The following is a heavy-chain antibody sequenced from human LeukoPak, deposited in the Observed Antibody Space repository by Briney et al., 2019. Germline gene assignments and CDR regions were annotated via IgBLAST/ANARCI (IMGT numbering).Heavy chain of an antibody. D-gene: IGHD6-13*01. CDR1: GGSISSSSYY. CDR3: ASGRAAAGPNWFDP. CDR2: IYYSGST. Sequence: PSETLSLTCTVSGGSISSSSYYWGWIRQPPGKGLEWIGSIYYSGSTYYNPSLKSRVTISVDTSKNQFSLKLSSVTAADTAVYYCASGRAAAGPNWFDPWGQGTLVTVFS. V-gene: IGHV4-39*01. J-gene: IGHJ5*02.